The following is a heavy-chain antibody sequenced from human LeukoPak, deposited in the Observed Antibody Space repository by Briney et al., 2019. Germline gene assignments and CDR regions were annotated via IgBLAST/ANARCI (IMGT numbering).Heavy chain of an antibody. CDR2: INPHSGGT. CDR1: GYTFITYY. D-gene: IGHD3-22*01. J-gene: IGHJ4*02. Sequence: ASVKVSCKTSGYTFITYYIHWVRQVPGQGLEWMGWINPHSGGTNYAQKFQGRVTMTRDTSISTAYMELSRLRSDDTAVYYCARDTDDSSGYYYGYWGQGTLVTVSS. V-gene: IGHV1-2*02. CDR3: ARDTDDSSGYYYGY.